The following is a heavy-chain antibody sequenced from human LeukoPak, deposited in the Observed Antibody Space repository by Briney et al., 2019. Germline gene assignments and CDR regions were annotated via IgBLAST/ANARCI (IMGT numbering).Heavy chain of an antibody. D-gene: IGHD6-19*01. CDR2: ISSSSSYI. V-gene: IGHV3-21*04. Sequence: GGSLRLSCAASGFTFSSYSMNWVRQAPGKGLEWVSSISSSSSYIYYADSVKGRFTISRDNAKNSLYLQMNSLRAEDTALYYCAKVGGAVAGVYYYYMDVWGKGTTVTVSS. J-gene: IGHJ6*03. CDR3: AKVGGAVAGVYYYYMDV. CDR1: GFTFSSYS.